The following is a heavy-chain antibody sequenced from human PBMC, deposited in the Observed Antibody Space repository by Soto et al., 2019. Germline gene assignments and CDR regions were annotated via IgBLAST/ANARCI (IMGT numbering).Heavy chain of an antibody. Sequence: PSETLSLTCTVSGGSISSYYWSWIRQPPGKGLEWIGYVYYSGSTNYNPSLKSRVTISVDTSKNQFSLKLSSVTAADTAVYYCARDRDGNNYSNWFDPWGQGTLVTVSS. CDR2: VYYSGST. CDR3: ARDRDGNNYSNWFDP. D-gene: IGHD3-10*01. J-gene: IGHJ5*02. CDR1: GGSISSYY. V-gene: IGHV4-59*01.